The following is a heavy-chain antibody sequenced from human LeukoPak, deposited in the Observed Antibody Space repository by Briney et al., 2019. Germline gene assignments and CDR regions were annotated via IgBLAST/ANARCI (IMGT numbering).Heavy chain of an antibody. CDR3: ARPRNSWYDAFDI. Sequence: GESLKISCKGSGYSFTSYWIAWVRQMPGKGLEWMGIIYPGDSDTRYSPSFQGQVTISADKSINTAYLQWSSLKASDTAMYYCARPRNSWYDAFDIWGQGTMVTVSS. V-gene: IGHV5-51*01. D-gene: IGHD6-13*01. J-gene: IGHJ3*02. CDR1: GYSFTSYW. CDR2: IYPGDSDT.